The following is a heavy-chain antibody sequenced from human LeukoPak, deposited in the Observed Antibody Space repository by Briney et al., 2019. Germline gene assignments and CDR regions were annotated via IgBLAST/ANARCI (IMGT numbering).Heavy chain of an antibody. V-gene: IGHV4-59*08. J-gene: IGHJ4*02. Sequence: SETLSLTCTVSGGSISSYYWSWIRQPPGKGLEWIGYIYYSGSTSYNPSLKSRVTISLDTPKNQFSLKLSSVTAADTAVYYCARHLLSRGYSYGYDYWGKGTLVTVSS. CDR2: IYYSGST. CDR1: GGSISSYY. D-gene: IGHD5-18*01. CDR3: ARHLLSRGYSYGYDY.